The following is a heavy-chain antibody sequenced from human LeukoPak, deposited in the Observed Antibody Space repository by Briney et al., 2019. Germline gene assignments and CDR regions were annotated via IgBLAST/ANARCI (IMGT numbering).Heavy chain of an antibody. V-gene: IGHV1-46*01. D-gene: IGHD3-10*01. CDR2: ISPSGGST. CDR1: GYTFTSNY. J-gene: IGHJ6*03. CDR3: ARGRSSMVRGYYYYYMDV. Sequence: ASVKVSCKAFGYTFTSNYMHWVRQAPGQGPEWMGVISPSGGSTTYAQKFQGRVTLTRDMSTSTDYLELSSLRSEDTAVYYCARGRSSMVRGYYYYYMDVWGKGTTVTISS.